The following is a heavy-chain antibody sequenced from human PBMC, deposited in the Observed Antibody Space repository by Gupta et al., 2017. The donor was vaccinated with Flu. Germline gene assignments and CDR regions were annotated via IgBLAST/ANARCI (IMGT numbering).Heavy chain of an antibody. CDR2: IIPIFGTA. J-gene: IGHJ6*03. Sequence: YAISWVRQAPGQGLEWMGGIIPIFGTANYAQKFQGRVTITADKSTSTAYMELSSLRSEDTAVYYCARSLTGTTSGYYYMDVWGKGTTVTVSS. V-gene: IGHV1-69*06. CDR1: YA. CDR3: ARSLTGTTSGYYYMDV. D-gene: IGHD1-7*01.